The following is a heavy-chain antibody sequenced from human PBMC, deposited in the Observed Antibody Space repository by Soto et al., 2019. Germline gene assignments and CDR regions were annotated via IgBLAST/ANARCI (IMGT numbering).Heavy chain of an antibody. J-gene: IGHJ3*02. V-gene: IGHV3-33*01. CDR2: IWYDGSNK. D-gene: IGHD3-16*01. CDR1: GFTFSSYG. Sequence: QVQLVESGGGVVQPGRSLRLSCAASGFTFSSYGMHWVRQAPGKGLEWVAVIWYDGSNKYYADSVKGRFTISRDNSKNTLSQQMNSLRAEDTAVYYDASGEGGSYAEDAFDIWGQGRMVTVS. CDR3: ASGEGGSYAEDAFDI.